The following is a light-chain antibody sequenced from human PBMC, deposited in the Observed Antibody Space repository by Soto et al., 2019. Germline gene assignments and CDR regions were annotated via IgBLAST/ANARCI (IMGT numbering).Light chain of an antibody. V-gene: IGKV3-11*01. CDR3: QQRHNWPIT. CDR1: ETISGL. Sequence: EIVLTQSPATLSLSPGERATLSCRASETISGLLAWYQQRHGQPPRLLIYDTSNRATGIPARFSGSGSGTDFTLTISGLEPADLGVYYCQQRHNWPITFGQGTRLEIK. CDR2: DTS. J-gene: IGKJ5*01.